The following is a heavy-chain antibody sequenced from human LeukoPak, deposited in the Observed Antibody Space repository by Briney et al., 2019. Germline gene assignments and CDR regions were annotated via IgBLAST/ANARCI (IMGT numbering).Heavy chain of an antibody. V-gene: IGHV3-66*01. D-gene: IGHD1-26*01. CDR1: GFTVTSNY. CDR3: ARRLEYSGSKGVFDY. J-gene: IGHJ4*02. Sequence: PGRSLRLSCAASGFTVTSNYMTWVRQAPGKGLEWVSIIYSGGYTDYADSVKGRFTISRDNSKNTLYLQMNSLRAEDTAVYYCARRLEYSGSKGVFDYWGQGTLVTVSS. CDR2: IYSGGYT.